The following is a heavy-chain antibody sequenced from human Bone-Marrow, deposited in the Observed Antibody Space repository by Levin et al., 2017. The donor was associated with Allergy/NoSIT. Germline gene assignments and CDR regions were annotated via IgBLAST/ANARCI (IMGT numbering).Heavy chain of an antibody. CDR1: GGSINNDAYY. Sequence: SETLSLTCTVSGGSINNDAYYWTWIRQHPGKGLEWIGYIDNSGSTYYNPSLKSRVSISIDTSNNQFSLNLSSLTAADTAVYYCARDLRGSNWGWFDPWGQGTLVTVAS. V-gene: IGHV4-31*03. D-gene: IGHD5-24*01. CDR3: ARDLRGSNWGWFDP. J-gene: IGHJ5*02. CDR2: IDNSGST.